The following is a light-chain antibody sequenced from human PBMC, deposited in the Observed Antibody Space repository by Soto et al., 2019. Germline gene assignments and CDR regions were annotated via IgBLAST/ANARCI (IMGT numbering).Light chain of an antibody. J-gene: IGLJ1*01. Sequence: QSVLTQPASVSGSPGQSITISCTGTSSDVGGYNYVSWYQQHPGKAPKLMIYEVSNRPSGVSNRFSGSKSGNTASLTISGLQAEDEADYYCSSYTSGITLVFGTGTKVTVL. CDR2: EVS. CDR3: SSYTSGITLV. CDR1: SSDVGGYNY. V-gene: IGLV2-14*01.